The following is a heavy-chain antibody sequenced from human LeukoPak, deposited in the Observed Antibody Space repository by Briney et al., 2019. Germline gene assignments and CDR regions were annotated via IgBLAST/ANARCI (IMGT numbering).Heavy chain of an antibody. CDR1: GYSFTSYW. CDR3: ARQVDIVATIKWFDP. D-gene: IGHD5-12*01. J-gene: IGHJ5*02. CDR2: IYPGDSDT. Sequence: GESPKISCKGSGYSFTSYWIGWVRQMPGKGLEWMGIIYPGDSDTRYSPSFQGQVTISADKSISTAYLQWSSLKASDTAMYYCARQVDIVATIKWFDPWGQGTLVTVSS. V-gene: IGHV5-51*01.